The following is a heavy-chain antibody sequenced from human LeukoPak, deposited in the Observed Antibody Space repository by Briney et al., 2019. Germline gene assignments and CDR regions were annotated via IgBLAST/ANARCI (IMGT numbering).Heavy chain of an antibody. D-gene: IGHD6-13*01. CDR2: ISSSSSYT. J-gene: IGHJ4*02. Sequence: GGSLRLSCAASGFTFSDYYMSWIRQAPGKGLEGVSYISSSSSYTNYADSVNGRFTISRDNAKNSLYLQMNSLRAEDTAVYYCARARGAAARRTFDYWGQGTLVTVSS. CDR3: ARARGAAARRTFDY. V-gene: IGHV3-11*06. CDR1: GFTFSDYY.